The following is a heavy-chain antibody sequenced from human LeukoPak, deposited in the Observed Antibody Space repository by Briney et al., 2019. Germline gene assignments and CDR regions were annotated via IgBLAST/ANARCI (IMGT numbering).Heavy chain of an antibody. CDR1: GIAFSSYS. V-gene: IGHV3-64*01. J-gene: IGHJ4*02. CDR2: ITSNGGST. Sequence: GGSLRLSCEASGIAFSSYSMYWVRQAPGKGLEYVSAITSNGGSTYYANSVKGRFTISRDNSKSTLYLQMDSLIAEDMAVYFCARSQGGYCDYWGQGTLVTVSS. CDR3: ARSQGGYCDY.